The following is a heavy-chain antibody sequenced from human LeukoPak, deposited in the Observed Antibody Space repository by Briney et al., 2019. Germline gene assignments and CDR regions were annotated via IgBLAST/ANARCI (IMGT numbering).Heavy chain of an antibody. CDR3: ARVGSRRTMALVY. CDR2: ISSSSSYI. Sequence: GGSLRLSCAASGFTFSSYSMNWVRQAPGKGLEWVSSISSSSSYIYYADSVKGRFTISRDNAKNSLYLQMNSLRAEDTAVYYCARVGSRRTMALVYWGQGTLVTVSS. D-gene: IGHD4/OR15-4a*01. V-gene: IGHV3-21*01. CDR1: GFTFSSYS. J-gene: IGHJ4*02.